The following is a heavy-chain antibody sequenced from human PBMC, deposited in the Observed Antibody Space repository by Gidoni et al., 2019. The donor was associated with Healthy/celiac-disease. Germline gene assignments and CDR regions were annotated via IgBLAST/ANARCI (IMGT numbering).Heavy chain of an antibody. CDR1: GFTFDDYT. CDR3: ASLFEGYSSGPIAPFDI. V-gene: IGHV3-43*01. D-gene: IGHD6-19*01. CDR2: ISWDGGST. Sequence: EVQLVESGGCVVQPGGSLRLSCAASGFTFDDYTMHWVRQAPGKGLEWVSLISWDGGSTYYADSVKGRFTISRDNSKNSLYLQMNSLRTEDTALYYCASLFEGYSSGPIAPFDIWGQGTMVTVSS. J-gene: IGHJ3*02.